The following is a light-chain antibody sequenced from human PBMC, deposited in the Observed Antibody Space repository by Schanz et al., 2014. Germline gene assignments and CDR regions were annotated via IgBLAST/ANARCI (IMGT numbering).Light chain of an antibody. V-gene: IGKV1-5*01. Sequence: DIQMTQSPSTLSASVGDRVTIACRASQSISGWLAWYQQKPGKAPTLLIYDASTLENGVPSRFSGSGSGTDFTLTISRLEPEDLAVYYCQQYDSSPRTFGQGTKVEIK. CDR1: QSISGW. J-gene: IGKJ1*01. CDR2: DAS. CDR3: QQYDSSPRT.